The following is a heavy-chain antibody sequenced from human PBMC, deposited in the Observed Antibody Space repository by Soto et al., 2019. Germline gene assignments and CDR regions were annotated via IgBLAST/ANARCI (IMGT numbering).Heavy chain of an antibody. D-gene: IGHD4-17*01. CDR1: VFTFSSYS. CDR2: ISSSSSYI. V-gene: IGHV3-21*01. J-gene: IGHJ4*02. CDR3: ARDIFSMTTVAPAGY. Sequence: WGSLRLSCAASVFTFSSYSMNWVRQAPGKGLEWVSSISSSSSYIYYTDSVKGRFTISRDNAKNSLYLQMNSLRAEDTAVYYCARDIFSMTTVAPAGYWGQGTLVTVSS.